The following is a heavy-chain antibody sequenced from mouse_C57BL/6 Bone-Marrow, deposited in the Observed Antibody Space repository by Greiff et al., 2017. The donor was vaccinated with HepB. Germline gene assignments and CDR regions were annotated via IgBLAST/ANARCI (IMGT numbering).Heavy chain of an antibody. CDR1: GFNFKDYY. J-gene: IGHJ4*01. CDR2: IDPEDGDT. CDR3: ARCALPRAMDY. Sequence: EVQLQQSGAELVKPGASVKLSCTASGFNFKDYYMHWVKQRTEQGLEWIGRIDPEDGDTKYDPKFQGKATITADTSSNTAYLRLSSLTSEDTAVYYCARCALPRAMDYWGQGTSVTVSS. D-gene: IGHD1-2*01. V-gene: IGHV14-2*01.